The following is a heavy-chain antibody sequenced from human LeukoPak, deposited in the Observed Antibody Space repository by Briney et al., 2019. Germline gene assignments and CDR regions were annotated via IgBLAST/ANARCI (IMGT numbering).Heavy chain of an antibody. J-gene: IGHJ4*02. CDR1: GFTFNSYG. D-gene: IGHD3-22*01. V-gene: IGHV3-33*01. CDR3: ATGSSYYYDSSGYNHLDY. CDR2: IWYDGSNK. Sequence: GRSLRLSCAASGFTFNSYGMHWVRQAPGKGLEWVAVIWYDGSNKYYADSVKGRFTISRDNSKNTLYLQMTSLRAEDTAVYYCATGSSYYYDSSGYNHLDYWGQGTLVTVSS.